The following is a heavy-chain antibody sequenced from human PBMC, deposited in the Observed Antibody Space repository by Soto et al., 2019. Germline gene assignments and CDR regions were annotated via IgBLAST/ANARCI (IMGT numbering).Heavy chain of an antibody. J-gene: IGHJ6*02. V-gene: IGHV4-39*01. CDR3: ARGSRVKIPAATGRDYYYHGLDV. D-gene: IGHD1-26*01. CDR1: GGSISSSSYY. Sequence: SETLSLTCTVTGGSISSSSYYWGWIRKPPGKGMEWIGSIYYSGSTYYNPSLKSRVTISVDTSKNQFSLKLNSVTAADTAMYYCARGSRVKIPAATGRDYYYHGLDVWAQGTAVT. CDR2: IYYSGST.